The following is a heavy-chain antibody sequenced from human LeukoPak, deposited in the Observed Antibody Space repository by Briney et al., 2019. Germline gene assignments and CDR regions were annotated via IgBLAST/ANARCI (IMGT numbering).Heavy chain of an antibody. Sequence: PSETLSLTCTDSAGSISSYYWSWIRQPAGKGLEWIGRIYTSGSTNYNPSLKSRVTMSVDTSRNQFSLKLSSVTAADTAVYYCARVGSGSFGTLYYFDYWGQGTLVTVSS. D-gene: IGHD1-26*01. CDR3: ARVGSGSFGTLYYFDY. J-gene: IGHJ4*02. V-gene: IGHV4-4*07. CDR1: AGSISSYY. CDR2: IYTSGST.